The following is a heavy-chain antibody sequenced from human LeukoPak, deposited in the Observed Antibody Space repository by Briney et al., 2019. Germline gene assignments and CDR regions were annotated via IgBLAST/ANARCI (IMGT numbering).Heavy chain of an antibody. Sequence: ASVKVSCKASGYTFTGYYMHWVRQAPGQGLEWMGRINPNSGGTNYAQKFQGRVTMTRDTSTSTVYMELSSLRSEDTAVYYCASLTYYYDSGGAFDIWGQGTMVTVSS. J-gene: IGHJ3*02. CDR3: ASLTYYYDSGGAFDI. V-gene: IGHV1-2*06. D-gene: IGHD3-22*01. CDR1: GYTFTGYY. CDR2: INPNSGGT.